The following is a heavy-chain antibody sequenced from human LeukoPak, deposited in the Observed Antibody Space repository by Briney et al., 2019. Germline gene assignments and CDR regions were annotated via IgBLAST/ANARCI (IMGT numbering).Heavy chain of an antibody. D-gene: IGHD2-21*01. J-gene: IGHJ3*01. CDR3: ARDMGD. V-gene: IGHV3-74*01. Sequence: VGSLRLSCAAPGFTFSGYWMHWVCQGPGKGLVWVSRINSDGSITSYADSVKCRFTISRDNAKNTLYLQMNSLRAEDTAVYDCARDMGDWGQGTMVTVS. CDR2: INSDGSIT. CDR1: GFTFSGYW.